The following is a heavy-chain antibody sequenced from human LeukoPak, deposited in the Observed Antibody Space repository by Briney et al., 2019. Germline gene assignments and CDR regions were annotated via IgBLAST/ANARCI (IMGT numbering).Heavy chain of an antibody. Sequence: GGSLRLSCAASGFIFMNYAMHWVRQAPGKGLEWVAVISYDGSKKDYADSVKGRFTITRDNSKNTLYLQMNSLRAEDTAVYYCARDLEDYSNYGYWGQGTLVTVSS. CDR3: ARDLEDYSNYGY. V-gene: IGHV3-30-3*01. J-gene: IGHJ4*02. CDR1: GFIFMNYA. CDR2: ISYDGSKK. D-gene: IGHD4-11*01.